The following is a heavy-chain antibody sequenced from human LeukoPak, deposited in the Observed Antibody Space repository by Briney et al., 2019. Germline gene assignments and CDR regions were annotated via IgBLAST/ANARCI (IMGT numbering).Heavy chain of an antibody. CDR3: ASTDYYDSSGYGWFDP. CDR2: INPSGGST. V-gene: IGHV1-46*01. J-gene: IGHJ5*02. Sequence: RASVKVSCKASGYPFTDYYIHWVRQAPGQGLEWMGIINPSGGSTSYAQKFQGRVTMTRDMSTSTVYMELSSLRSEDTAVYYCASTDYYDSSGYGWFDPWGQGTLVTVSS. CDR1: GYPFTDYY. D-gene: IGHD3-22*01.